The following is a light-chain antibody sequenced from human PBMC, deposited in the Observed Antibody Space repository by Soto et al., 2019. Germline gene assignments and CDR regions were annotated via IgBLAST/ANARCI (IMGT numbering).Light chain of an antibody. J-gene: IGLJ1*01. CDR1: SANIGNNY. Sequence: QSVLTQPPSASGTPGQRVTISCSGRSANIGNNYVCWYQQLPGTAPKLLIYSNNQRPSGVPDRFSGSKPGTSASLAISGLRSEDEADYYCVSWDDSLSGLVFGTGTKLTVL. CDR2: SNN. V-gene: IGLV1-47*02. CDR3: VSWDDSLSGLV.